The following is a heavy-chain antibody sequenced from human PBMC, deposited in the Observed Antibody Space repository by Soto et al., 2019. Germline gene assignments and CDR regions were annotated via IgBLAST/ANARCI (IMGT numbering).Heavy chain of an antibody. CDR3: ARFKGAAAGTFDP. D-gene: IGHD6-13*01. CDR1: GGSISSYY. Sequence: SETLSLTCTVSGGSISSYYWSWIRQPPGKGLEWIGYIYYSGSTNYNPSLKSRVTISVDTSKNQFSLKLSSVTAADTAVYYCARFKGAAAGTFDPWGQGTLVTVSS. J-gene: IGHJ5*02. CDR2: IYYSGST. V-gene: IGHV4-59*01.